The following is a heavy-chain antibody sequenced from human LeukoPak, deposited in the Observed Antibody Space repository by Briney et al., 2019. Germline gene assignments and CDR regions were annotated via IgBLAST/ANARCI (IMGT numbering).Heavy chain of an antibody. V-gene: IGHV4-59*01. D-gene: IGHD1-26*01. Sequence: SETLSLTCTVSGGSISTYYWSWIRQPPGKGLEWIGYVYYSGSTNYNPSLESRVTISVDTSKNQFSLMLSSVTAADTAVYYCARESMGAPSWFGPWGQGTLVTVSS. CDR1: GGSISTYY. CDR3: ARESMGAPSWFGP. J-gene: IGHJ5*02. CDR2: VYYSGST.